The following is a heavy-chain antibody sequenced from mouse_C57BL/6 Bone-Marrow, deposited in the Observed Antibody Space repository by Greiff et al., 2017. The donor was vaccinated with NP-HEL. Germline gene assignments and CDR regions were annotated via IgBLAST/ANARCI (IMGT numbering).Heavy chain of an antibody. Sequence: VQLQQSGAELVKPGASVKMSCKASGYTFTTYPIEWMKQNHGKSLEWIGNFHPYNDDTKYNEKFKGKATWTVEKSSSTVYLALSRLTSDDSAVYYCARGGTTVPRYWYFDVWGTGTTVTVSS. D-gene: IGHD1-1*01. CDR3: ARGGTTVPRYWYFDV. V-gene: IGHV1-47*01. J-gene: IGHJ1*03. CDR2: FHPYNDDT. CDR1: GYTFTTYP.